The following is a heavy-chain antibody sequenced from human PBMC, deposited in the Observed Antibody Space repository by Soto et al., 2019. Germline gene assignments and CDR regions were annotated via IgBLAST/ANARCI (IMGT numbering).Heavy chain of an antibody. D-gene: IGHD3-22*01. CDR2: IYYSGST. V-gene: IGHV4-39*01. Sequence: PSETLSLTCTVSGGSISSSSYYWGWILHPPGKGLEWIGSIYYSGSTYYNPSLKSRVTISVDTSKNQFSLKLSSVTAADTAVYFCVRSLAMIPNFDYWGQGALVTVSS. CDR3: VRSLAMIPNFDY. CDR1: GGSISSSSYY. J-gene: IGHJ4*02.